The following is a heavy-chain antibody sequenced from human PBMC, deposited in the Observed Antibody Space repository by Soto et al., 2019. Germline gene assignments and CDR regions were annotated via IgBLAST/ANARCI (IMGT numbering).Heavy chain of an antibody. J-gene: IGHJ6*02. CDR1: GGSISSGGYY. V-gene: IGHV4-61*08. D-gene: IGHD2-8*01. CDR2: IYYSGST. CDR3: ARVRMGFYYYYGMDV. Sequence: SETLSLTCTVSGGSISSGGYYWSWIRQHPGKGLEWIGYIYYSGSTNYNPSLKSRVTISVDTSKNQFSLKLSSVTAADTAVYYCARVRMGFYYYYGMDVWGQGTTVTVSS.